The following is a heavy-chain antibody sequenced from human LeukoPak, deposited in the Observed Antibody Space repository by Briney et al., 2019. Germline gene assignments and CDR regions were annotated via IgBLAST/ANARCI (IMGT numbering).Heavy chain of an antibody. CDR1: GFRLSTYW. J-gene: IGHJ4*02. D-gene: IGHD6-19*01. V-gene: IGHV3-7*01. Sequence: GGSLRLSCAASGFRLSTYWMSWVRQAPGKGLEWVANIKQDGSHKNYVDSVKGRFTISRDNAKNSLYLQMNSLRAEDTAVYYCARETPDSSGWDWGQGTLVTVSS. CDR2: IKQDGSHK. CDR3: ARETPDSSGWD.